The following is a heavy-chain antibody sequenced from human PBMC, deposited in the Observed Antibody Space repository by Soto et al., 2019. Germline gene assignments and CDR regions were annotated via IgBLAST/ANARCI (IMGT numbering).Heavy chain of an antibody. CDR2: INPNRGGT. Sequence: GASLKVCCKASGYTFTGYYMHWVRQAPGQGLEWMGWINPNRGGTNDAQKFQGWVTMTRDTSISTAYMELSRLRSDDTAVYYCARDPHRRDGYNFDYWGQGTLVTVSS. D-gene: IGHD5-12*01. CDR1: GYTFTGYY. V-gene: IGHV1-2*04. J-gene: IGHJ4*02. CDR3: ARDPHRRDGYNFDY.